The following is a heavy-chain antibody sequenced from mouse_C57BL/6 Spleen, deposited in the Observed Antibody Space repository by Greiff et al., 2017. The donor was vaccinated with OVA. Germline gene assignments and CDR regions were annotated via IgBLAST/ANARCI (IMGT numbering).Heavy chain of an antibody. CDR2: IYPRSGNT. J-gene: IGHJ2*01. V-gene: IGHV1-81*01. CDR3: ARPHSSGYDY. Sequence: QVQLQQSGAELARPGASVKLSCKASGYTFTSYGISWVKQRTGQGLEWIGEIYPRSGNTYYNEKFKGKATLTADKSSSTAYMELRSLTSEDSAVYFCARPHSSGYDYWGQGTTLTVSS. CDR1: GYTFTSYG. D-gene: IGHD3-2*02.